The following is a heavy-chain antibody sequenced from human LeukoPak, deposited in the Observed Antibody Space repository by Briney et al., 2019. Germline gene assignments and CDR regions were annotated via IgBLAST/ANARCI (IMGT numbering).Heavy chain of an antibody. J-gene: IGHJ4*02. CDR1: GFTFSSYW. Sequence: GGSLRLSCAASGFTFSSYWMHWVRQPPGKGPVWVSRINSDGTTTSYADSVKGRFTVSRDNAKNTLYLQMNSLRAEDMAVYYCARVGSGGNCNWGQGTLVTVSS. V-gene: IGHV3-74*01. D-gene: IGHD2-15*01. CDR2: INSDGTTT. CDR3: ARVGSGGNCN.